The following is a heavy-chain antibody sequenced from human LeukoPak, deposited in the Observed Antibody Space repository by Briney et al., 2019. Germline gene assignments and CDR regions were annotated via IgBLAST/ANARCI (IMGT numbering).Heavy chain of an antibody. CDR2: IYYSGST. J-gene: IGHJ4*02. CDR1: GGSISSYY. CDR3: ARTGWYCSGGSCYSHYFDY. V-gene: IGHV4-59*01. D-gene: IGHD2-15*01. Sequence: PSETLSLTCTVSGGSISSYYWSWLRQPPGKGLEWIGYIYYSGSTNYNPSLKSRVTISVDTSKNQFSLKLSSVTAADTAVYYCARTGWYCSGGSCYSHYFDYWGQGTLVTVSS.